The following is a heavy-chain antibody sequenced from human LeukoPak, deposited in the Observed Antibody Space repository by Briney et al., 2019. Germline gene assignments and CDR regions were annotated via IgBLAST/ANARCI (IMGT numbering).Heavy chain of an antibody. CDR2: ISDTGTT. CDR1: GAPVTSYY. CDR3: TKGYYEPFDS. V-gene: IGHV4-59*02. D-gene: IGHD3-22*01. Sequence: SSETLSFTCSVYGAPVTSYYWDWIRHGQGQGLKWIGCISDTGTTYYNPSLKGRLTISLDTAKNQFSLKVRSVTAADSAIYYCTKGYYEPFDSWGQGILVTVSS. J-gene: IGHJ4*02.